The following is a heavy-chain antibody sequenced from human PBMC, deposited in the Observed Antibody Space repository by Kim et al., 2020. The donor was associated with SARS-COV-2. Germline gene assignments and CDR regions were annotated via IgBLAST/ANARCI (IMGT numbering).Heavy chain of an antibody. Sequence: KGRFTISRDKLKNTLYLQMNSLRAEDTAVYYCARGPDYQYLWGSPQYYFDSWGQGSLVTVSS. V-gene: IGHV3-30*07. D-gene: IGHD3-16*01. J-gene: IGHJ4*02. CDR3: ARGPDYQYLWGSPQYYFDS.